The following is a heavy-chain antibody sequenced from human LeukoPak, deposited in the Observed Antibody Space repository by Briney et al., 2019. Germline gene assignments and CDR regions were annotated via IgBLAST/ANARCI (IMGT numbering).Heavy chain of an antibody. CDR3: ARVVGKVFKDINGYYFDY. Sequence: PGGSLRLFCAASGFTFSSYSMNWFRQAPGKGLEWVSSISTTSSYIYYADSVKGRFTISRDNAKDSLYLQMNSLRAEDTAVYYCARVVGKVFKDINGYYFDYWGRGILVSVSS. V-gene: IGHV3-21*01. D-gene: IGHD2-15*01. J-gene: IGHJ4*02. CDR2: ISTTSSYI. CDR1: GFTFSSYS.